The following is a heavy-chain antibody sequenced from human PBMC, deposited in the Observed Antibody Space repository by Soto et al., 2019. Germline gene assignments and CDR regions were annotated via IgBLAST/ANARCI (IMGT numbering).Heavy chain of an antibody. D-gene: IGHD4-4*01. CDR3: AHRRVTEGLGF. CDR1: GFSLTTSGVG. CDR2: IHWNDAN. Sequence: QITLKESGPTLVKATQTLTLTCTFSGFSLTTSGVGEAWIRQPPGKALEWLAIIHWNDANHYSPSLRTRLTITPDTSKNQVVLTMTNMDPVDTATYYCAHRRVTEGLGFWGLGTLVTVS. V-gene: IGHV2-5*01. J-gene: IGHJ1*01.